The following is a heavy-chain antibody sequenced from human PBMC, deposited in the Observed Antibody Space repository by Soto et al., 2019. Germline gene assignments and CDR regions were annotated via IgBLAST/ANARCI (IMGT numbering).Heavy chain of an antibody. D-gene: IGHD5-18*01. CDR1: GHSISSGFYY. CDR2: MYHSGST. V-gene: IGHV4-38-2*01. Sequence: SETLSLTCAVSGHSISSGFYYWGWIRQPPGKGLEWIGSMYHSGSTYYNPSPKSRVTMSVDTSKNQLSLKLTSLTAADTAVYYCARYGYSYSMRFFDKWGQGTRVTVSS. CDR3: ARYGYSYSMRFFDK. J-gene: IGHJ4*02.